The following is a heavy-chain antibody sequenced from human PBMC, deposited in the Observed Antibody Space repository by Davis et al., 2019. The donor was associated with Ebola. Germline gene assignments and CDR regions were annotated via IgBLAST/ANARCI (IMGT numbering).Heavy chain of an antibody. CDR2: ISGSGGST. V-gene: IGHV3-23*01. CDR3: ARGGVGIAARLYYYYGMDV. Sequence: GESLKISCAASGFTFSSYAMSWVRQAPGKGLEWVSAISGSGGSTYYADSVKGRFTISRDNSKNTLYLQMNSLRAEDTAVYYCARGGVGIAARLYYYYGMDVWGQGTTVTVSS. D-gene: IGHD6-6*01. J-gene: IGHJ6*02. CDR1: GFTFSSYA.